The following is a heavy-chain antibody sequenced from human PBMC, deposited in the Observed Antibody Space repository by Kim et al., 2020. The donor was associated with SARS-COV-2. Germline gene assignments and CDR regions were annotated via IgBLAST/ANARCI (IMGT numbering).Heavy chain of an antibody. CDR3: ARWNSHYYYGMEV. CDR1: GESISSSYFH. Sequence: SETLSVICSVSGESISSSYFHWGWIRQPPGKGLEWIGTISYSGSAYHNPSLKSRLTISVDTSKNQFSLKLGSVTAADTAVYYCARWNSHYYYGMEVWGQGTTVSVSS. J-gene: IGHJ6*02. CDR2: ISYSGSA. V-gene: IGHV4-39*01. D-gene: IGHD1-1*01.